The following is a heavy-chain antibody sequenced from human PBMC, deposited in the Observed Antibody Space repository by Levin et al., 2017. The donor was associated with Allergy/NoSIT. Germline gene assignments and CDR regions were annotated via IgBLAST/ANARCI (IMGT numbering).Heavy chain of an antibody. CDR3: ARVEGYTEDY. J-gene: IGHJ4*02. D-gene: IGHD1-1*01. CDR1: GGSISSGGYY. CDR2: IYYSGST. Sequence: SETLSLTCTVSGGSISSGGYYWSWIRQHPGKGLEWIGYIYYSGSTYYNPSLKSRVTISVDTSKNQFSLKLSSVTAAETAGYYCARVEGYTEDYWGQGTLVTVSS. V-gene: IGHV4-31*03.